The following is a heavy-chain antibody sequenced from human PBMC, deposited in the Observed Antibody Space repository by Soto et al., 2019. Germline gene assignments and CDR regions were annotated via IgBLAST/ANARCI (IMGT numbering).Heavy chain of an antibody. CDR3: ARTRTESSKIYYGSGSYYMPYYYGMDV. D-gene: IGHD3-10*01. CDR2: IYYSGST. CDR1: GGSISSYY. J-gene: IGHJ6*02. V-gene: IGHV4-59*01. Sequence: PSETLSLTCTVSGGSISSYYWSWIRQPPGKGLEWIGYIYYSGSTNYNPSLKRRVTISVDTSKNQFSLKLSSVTAADTAVYYCARTRTESSKIYYGSGSYYMPYYYGMDVWGQGTTVTVSS.